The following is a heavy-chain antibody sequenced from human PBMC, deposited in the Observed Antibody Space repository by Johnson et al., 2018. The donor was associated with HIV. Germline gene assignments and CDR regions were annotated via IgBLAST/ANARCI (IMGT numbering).Heavy chain of an antibody. V-gene: IGHV3-30*02. Sequence: VQLVESGGGLVQPGGSLRLSCAASGFTFSSYGMHWVRQAPGKGLEWVAVIWYDGSNKYYADSVKGRFTISRDNSKNTMYLQMNNVRAEDTAVYYCAKDLVPLYYDFWSGPDDAFNIWGQGTLVTVSS. CDR1: GFTFSSYG. CDR3: AKDLVPLYYDFWSGPDDAFNI. CDR2: IWYDGSNK. D-gene: IGHD3-3*01. J-gene: IGHJ3*02.